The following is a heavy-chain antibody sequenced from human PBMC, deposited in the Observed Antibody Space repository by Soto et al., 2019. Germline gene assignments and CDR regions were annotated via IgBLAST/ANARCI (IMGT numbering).Heavy chain of an antibody. CDR1: GDSISSSY. CDR3: ARQQWLVLNAFDI. J-gene: IGHJ3*02. Sequence: SETLSLTCTVSGDSISSSYWSWVRQPPGKGLEWLGYIYYSGSSNYKPSLRNRVTMSVDTSKNHFSLKLSSVTAADTAVYYCARQQWLVLNAFDIWGQGTMVTVSS. V-gene: IGHV4-59*01. D-gene: IGHD6-19*01. CDR2: IYYSGSS.